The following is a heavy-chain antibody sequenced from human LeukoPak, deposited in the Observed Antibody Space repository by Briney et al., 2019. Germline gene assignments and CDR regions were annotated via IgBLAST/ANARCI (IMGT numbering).Heavy chain of an antibody. Sequence: KSGGSLRLSCAASGFTFSSYAMSWVRQAPGKGLEWVSSISSSSSYIYYADSVKGRFTISRDNAKNSLSVQMNSLRAEDTAVYYCARGDITIFGVALKGPFDYWGQGTLVTVSS. D-gene: IGHD3-3*01. CDR3: ARGDITIFGVALKGPFDY. J-gene: IGHJ4*01. V-gene: IGHV3-21*01. CDR2: ISSSSSYI. CDR1: GFTFSSYA.